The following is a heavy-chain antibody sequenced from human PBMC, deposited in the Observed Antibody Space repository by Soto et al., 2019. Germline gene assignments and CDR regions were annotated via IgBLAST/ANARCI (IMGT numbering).Heavy chain of an antibody. D-gene: IGHD1-1*01. J-gene: IGHJ4*02. V-gene: IGHV3-30-3*01. CDR3: ARPRERYSGIDN. Sequence: VQLLESGGGFVHPGGSLRLSCAASGFTFFTYTMHWVRQAPGKGPEWVSFILYDGSDKDYAKSVKGRFTISRDNSKSTLFLQMNSLRPEDTGVYYCARPRERYSGIDNWGQGTLVTVSS. CDR1: GFTFFTYT. CDR2: ILYDGSDK.